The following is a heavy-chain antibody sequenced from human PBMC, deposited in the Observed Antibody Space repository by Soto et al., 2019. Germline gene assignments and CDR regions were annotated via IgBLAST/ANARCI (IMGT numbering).Heavy chain of an antibody. Sequence: ASVKVSCKASGYTFTGYYMHWVRQAPGQGLEWMGIINPSGGSTSYAQKFQGRVTMTRDTSTSTVYMELSSLRSEDTAVYYCARDQNADTAMVDFDYWGQGTLVTVSS. V-gene: IGHV1-46*01. D-gene: IGHD5-18*01. CDR3: ARDQNADTAMVDFDY. CDR1: GYTFTGYY. J-gene: IGHJ4*02. CDR2: INPSGGST.